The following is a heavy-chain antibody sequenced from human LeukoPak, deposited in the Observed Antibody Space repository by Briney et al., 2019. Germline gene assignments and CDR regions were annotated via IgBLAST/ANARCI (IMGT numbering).Heavy chain of an antibody. D-gene: IGHD3-22*01. V-gene: IGHV3-11*04. CDR2: ISYSGSTI. J-gene: IGHJ4*02. Sequence: PGGSLRLSCAASGFTLSDYYMSWIRQAPGKGLEWVSYISYSGSTIYYADSVKGRFTVSRDNAKSSLYLQMNSLRAEDTAVYYCARDYSPPHYYDSNGYFDDWGQGTLVTVSS. CDR1: GFTLSDYY. CDR3: ARDYSPPHYYDSNGYFDD.